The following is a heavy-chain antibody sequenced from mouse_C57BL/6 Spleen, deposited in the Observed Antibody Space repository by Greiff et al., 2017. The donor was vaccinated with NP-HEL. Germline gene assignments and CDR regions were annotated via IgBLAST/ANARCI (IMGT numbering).Heavy chain of an antibody. CDR3: ARTTGTLYAMDY. J-gene: IGHJ4*01. CDR1: GFTFSSYA. CDR2: ISDGGSYT. D-gene: IGHD4-1*01. V-gene: IGHV5-4*01. Sequence: EVQLVESGGGLVKPGGSLKLSCAASGFTFSSYAMSWVRQTPEKRLEWVATISDGGSYTYYPDNVKGRFTISRDNAKNNLYLQMSHLKSEDTAMYYCARTTGTLYAMDYWGQGTSVTVSS.